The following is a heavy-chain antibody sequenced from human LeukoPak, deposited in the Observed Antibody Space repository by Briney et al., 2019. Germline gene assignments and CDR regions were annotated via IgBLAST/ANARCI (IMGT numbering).Heavy chain of an antibody. V-gene: IGHV1-2*02. CDR1: GYTLTGSY. D-gene: IGHD2/OR15-2a*01. J-gene: IGHJ4*02. CDR2: INPNTGGT. Sequence: ASVKVSCKASGYTLTGSYMHWVRQAPGQGLEWMGWINPNTGGTNYAQKFQGRVTMTWDTSISTAYMELSSLRSDDTAVYYCASSVGYNKAGYYYYLDFWGQGTLVTVSS. CDR3: ASSVGYNKAGYYYYLDF.